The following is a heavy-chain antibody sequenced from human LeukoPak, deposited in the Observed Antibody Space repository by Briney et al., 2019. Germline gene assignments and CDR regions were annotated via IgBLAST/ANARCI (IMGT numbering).Heavy chain of an antibody. D-gene: IGHD1-26*01. J-gene: IGHJ4*02. CDR2: ISSIDGST. Sequence: GGSLRLSCAASGFTFSWYAMSWVRQAPGKGLEWVSGISSIDGSTYYADSVKGRFTFSRDNSKNTLYLQMNSLRAEDTAVYYCAKVASGSYYNWPFDYWGQGTLVTVSS. CDR3: AKVASGSYYNWPFDY. CDR1: GFTFSWYA. V-gene: IGHV3-23*01.